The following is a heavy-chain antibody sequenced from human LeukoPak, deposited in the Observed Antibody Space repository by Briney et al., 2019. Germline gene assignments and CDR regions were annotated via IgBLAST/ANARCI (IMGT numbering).Heavy chain of an antibody. CDR1: GFTVSSNY. D-gene: IGHD5-12*01. CDR3: ARDGDATTPLDC. CDR2: IYSGGST. V-gene: IGHV3-66*01. Sequence: GGSLRLSCAASGFTVSSNYMSWVRQAPGKGLEWVSVIYSGGSTYYADSVKGRFAISRDNSKNTLYLQMNGLRAEDTAVYYCARDGDATTPLDCWGQGTLVTVSS. J-gene: IGHJ4*02.